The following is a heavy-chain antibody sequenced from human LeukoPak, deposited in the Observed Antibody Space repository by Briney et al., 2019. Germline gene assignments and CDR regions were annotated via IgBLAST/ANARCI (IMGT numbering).Heavy chain of an antibody. V-gene: IGHV1-2*06. CDR3: AGDRLFSYYDYVWGSESWFDP. CDR2: INPNSGGT. Sequence: GASVKVSCKASGYTFTGYYMHWVRQAPGQGLEWMGRINPNSGGTNYAQKFQGRVTMTRDTSISTAYMELSRLRSDDTAVYYCAGDRLFSYYDYVWGSESWFDPWGQGTLVTVSS. J-gene: IGHJ5*02. D-gene: IGHD3-16*01. CDR1: GYTFTGYY.